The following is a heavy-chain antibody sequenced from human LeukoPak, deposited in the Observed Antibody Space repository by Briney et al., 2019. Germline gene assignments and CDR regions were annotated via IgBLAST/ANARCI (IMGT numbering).Heavy chain of an antibody. V-gene: IGHV4-4*09. Sequence: PSETLSLTCTVSGGFISSYYWSWIRQPPGKGLEWIGYIYTSGSTNYNPSLKSRVTISVDTSKNQFSLKLSSVTAADTAVYYCARVRTGTTVTFPYYFDYWGQGTLVTVSS. D-gene: IGHD4-17*01. CDR1: GGFISSYY. J-gene: IGHJ4*02. CDR2: IYTSGST. CDR3: ARVRTGTTVTFPYYFDY.